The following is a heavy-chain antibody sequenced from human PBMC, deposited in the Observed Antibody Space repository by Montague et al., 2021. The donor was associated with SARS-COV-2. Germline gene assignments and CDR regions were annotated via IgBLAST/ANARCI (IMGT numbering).Heavy chain of an antibody. V-gene: IGHV3-74*01. CDR3: ARSNLHDYADY. J-gene: IGHJ4*02. CDR1: GFTFSTYW. Sequence: SLRLSCAASGFTFSTYWMYWIRQVPGKGLAWVSRINPDGDATTYSDSVQGRFTISRDNSKNILYLQMNSLRGEDTAVYYCARSNLHDYADYWGRGNLVTVSS. D-gene: IGHD4/OR15-4a*01. CDR2: INPDGDAT.